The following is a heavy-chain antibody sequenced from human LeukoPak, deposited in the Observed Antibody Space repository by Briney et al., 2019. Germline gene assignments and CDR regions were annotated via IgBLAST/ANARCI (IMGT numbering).Heavy chain of an antibody. CDR3: AKSGGYGLIDY. D-gene: IGHD1-26*01. V-gene: IGHV4-39*01. CDR1: GGSISSGSYY. J-gene: IGHJ4*02. CDR2: IYSSGST. Sequence: PSETLSLTCTVSGGSISSGSYYWSWIRQPAGKGLEWIGSIYSSGSTYYNASLQSRVTISIETSKNQISLRLNSVTAADTAIYYCAKSGGYGLIDYWGQGTLVTVSS.